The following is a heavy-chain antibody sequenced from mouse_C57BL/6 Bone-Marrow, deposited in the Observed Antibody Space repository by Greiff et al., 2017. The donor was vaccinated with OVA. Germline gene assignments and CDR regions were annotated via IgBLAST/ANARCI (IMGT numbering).Heavy chain of an antibody. CDR3: ARYKNGYMRGNYAMDY. CDR2: ISYSGST. Sequence: VQLKESGPGLAKPSQTLSLTCSVTGYSITSDYWNWIRKFPGNKLEYMGYISYSGSTYYNPSLKSRISITRDTSKNQYYLQLNSVTTEDTATYYCARYKNGYMRGNYAMDYWGQGTSVTVSS. J-gene: IGHJ4*01. CDR1: GYSITSDY. V-gene: IGHV3-8*01. D-gene: IGHD2-2*01.